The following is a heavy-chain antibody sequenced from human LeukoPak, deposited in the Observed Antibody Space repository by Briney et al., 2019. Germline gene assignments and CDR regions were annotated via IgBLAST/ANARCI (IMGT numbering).Heavy chain of an antibody. CDR1: GFTLRSYF. CDR3: AKLGRYQKPLDDY. D-gene: IGHD2-2*01. V-gene: IGHV3-23*01. Sequence: GGCLRLSCAASGFTLRSYFMTCVRQAPGKGLECGSDISDDGGSPYYADFVKGRFTVSRDNSKNTLFLQTHSLRGDDTAIYYCAKLGRYQKPLDDYWGQGTPVTVSS. J-gene: IGHJ4*02. CDR2: ISDDGGSP.